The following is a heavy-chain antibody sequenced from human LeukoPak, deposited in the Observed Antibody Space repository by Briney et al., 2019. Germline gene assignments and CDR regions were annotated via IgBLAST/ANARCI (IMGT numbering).Heavy chain of an antibody. Sequence: PGGSLRLSCAASGFTFSSYWMSWVRQAPGKGMEWVANIKQDGSEKYYVDSVKGRFTISRDNAKNSLYLQMNSLRAEDTAVYYCARAGGDYRGYYYYYMDVWGKGTTVTVSS. D-gene: IGHD2-21*02. J-gene: IGHJ6*03. CDR3: ARAGGDYRGYYYYYMDV. CDR2: IKQDGSEK. V-gene: IGHV3-7*01. CDR1: GFTFSSYW.